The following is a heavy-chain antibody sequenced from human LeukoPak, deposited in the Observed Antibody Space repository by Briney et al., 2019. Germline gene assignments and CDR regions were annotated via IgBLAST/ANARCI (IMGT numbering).Heavy chain of an antibody. J-gene: IGHJ5*02. V-gene: IGHV4-38-2*02. CDR3: ASADLPPHNWFDP. CDR2: FYHSGST. Sequence: PSETLSLTCTVSGYSISSGYYWGWIRQPPGKGLEWIGSFYHSGSTYYNPSLKSRVTISVDTSKNQFSLKLSSVTAADTAVYYCASADLPPHNWFDPWGQGTLVTVSS. CDR1: GYSISSGYY.